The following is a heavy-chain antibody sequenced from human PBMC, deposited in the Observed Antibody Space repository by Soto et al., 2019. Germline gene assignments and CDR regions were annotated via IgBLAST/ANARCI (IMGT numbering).Heavy chain of an antibody. V-gene: IGHV3-30*18. Sequence: QVQLVESGGGVVQPGRSLRLSCAASGFTFSSYGMHWVRQAPGKGLEWVAVISYDGSNKYYTESVKGRFTISRDNSKNTRYLQVTSVRAEDTAVYSCANRFDAEMVNWGKVTLVTVSS. CDR1: GFTFSSYG. CDR2: ISYDGSNK. J-gene: IGHJ1*01. CDR3: ANRFDAEMVN. D-gene: IGHD5-18*01.